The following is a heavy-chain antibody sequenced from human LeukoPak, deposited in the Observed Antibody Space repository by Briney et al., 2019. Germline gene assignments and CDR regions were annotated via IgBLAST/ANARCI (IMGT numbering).Heavy chain of an antibody. J-gene: IGHJ4*02. Sequence: ASVKVSCKASGYTFTGYYMHWVRQAPGQGLEWMGWINPNSGGTNYAQKFQGRVTMTRDTSISTAYMELSRLRSDDTAVYYCARELAWLYFDYWGQATLVAVSS. CDR3: ARELAWLYFDY. CDR2: INPNSGGT. CDR1: GYTFTGYY. D-gene: IGHD5-12*01. V-gene: IGHV1-2*02.